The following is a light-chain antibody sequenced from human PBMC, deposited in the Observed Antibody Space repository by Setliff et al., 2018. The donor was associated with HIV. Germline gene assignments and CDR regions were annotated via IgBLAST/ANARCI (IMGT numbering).Light chain of an antibody. Sequence: QSVLTQPASVSGSPGQSITISCTGTSSDVGSYKLVSWYQQHPGKAPKLIIYEVTNRPSGVSYRFSGSKSGNTASLTISGLQAEDEADYYCSSFTTTNALDVFGTGTKVTVL. CDR1: SSDVGSYKL. CDR2: EVT. J-gene: IGLJ1*01. V-gene: IGLV2-14*02. CDR3: SSFTTTNALDV.